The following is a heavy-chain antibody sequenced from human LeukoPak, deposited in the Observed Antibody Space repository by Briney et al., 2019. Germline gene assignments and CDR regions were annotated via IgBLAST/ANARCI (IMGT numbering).Heavy chain of an antibody. CDR2: INHSGST. J-gene: IGHJ4*02. V-gene: IGHV4-34*01. CDR1: GGSFSGYY. CDR3: ARALVQWPATMPFDY. Sequence: SETLSLTCAVYGGSFSGYYWSWIRQPPGKGLEWIGEINHSGSTNYNPSLKSRVTISVDTSKNQFSLKLSSVTAADTAVYYCARALVQWPATMPFDYWGQGTLVTVSS. D-gene: IGHD6-19*01.